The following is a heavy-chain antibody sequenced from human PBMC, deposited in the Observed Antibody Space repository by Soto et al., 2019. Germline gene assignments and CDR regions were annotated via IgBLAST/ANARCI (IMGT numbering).Heavy chain of an antibody. CDR1: GGSINSGDYY. CDR3: ATSLRYFDPPDGHGLDV. J-gene: IGHJ6*02. CDR2: IYASGNI. V-gene: IGHV4-30-4*01. D-gene: IGHD3-9*01. Sequence: QVQLQESGPGLVKPSQTLSLTCTVSGGSINSGDYYWNWIRQPPGKGLEWIGSIYASGNIYYKSSLKSRISISTDTSKNQFSLNLSSVTAADTAVYYCATSLRYFDPPDGHGLDVWGQGTTVTVSS.